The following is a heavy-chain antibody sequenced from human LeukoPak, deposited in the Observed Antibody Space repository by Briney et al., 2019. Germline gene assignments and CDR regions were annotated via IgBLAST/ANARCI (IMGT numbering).Heavy chain of an antibody. J-gene: IGHJ6*03. CDR3: TRGAKYSSGWSYYYYYMDV. CDR1: GFTFGDYA. V-gene: IGHV3-49*04. D-gene: IGHD6-19*01. CDR2: IASKTYGGTA. Sequence: PGGSLRLSCTASGFTFGDYAMTWVRQAPGKGLEWVGFIASKTYGGTAEYAASVKGRFTISRDDSKSIAYLQMNSLKTEDTAVYYCTRGAKYSSGWSYYYYYMDVWGKGTTVTISS.